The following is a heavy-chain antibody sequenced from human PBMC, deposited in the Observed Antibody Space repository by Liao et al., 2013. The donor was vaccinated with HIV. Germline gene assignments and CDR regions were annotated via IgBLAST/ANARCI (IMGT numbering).Heavy chain of an antibody. Sequence: QVQLQESGPGLVKPSETLSLTCTVSGGSISSYYWSWIRQPAGKGLEWIGRIYTSGSTNYNPSLKSRVTMSVDTSKNQFSLKLSSVTAADTAVYYCARDLSRGSGVRNYWYFDLWGRGTLVTVSS. V-gene: IGHV4-4*07. CDR2: IYTSGST. J-gene: IGHJ2*01. CDR3: ARDLSRGSGVRNYWYFDL. D-gene: IGHD3-10*01. CDR1: GGSISSYY.